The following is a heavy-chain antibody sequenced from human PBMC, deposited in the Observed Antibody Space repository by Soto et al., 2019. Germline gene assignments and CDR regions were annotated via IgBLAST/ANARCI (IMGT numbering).Heavy chain of an antibody. CDR1: GYSFTNYW. V-gene: IGHV5-51*01. CDR2: IYPGDSDA. D-gene: IGHD3-16*01. Sequence: PGESLKISCQGSGYSFTNYWIGWVRQMPGKGLEWMGIIYPGDSDARYSPSFQGQVTMSADKSIRIAYLQWNSLKASGTAIYYCARHGGPDARGHLDFDYWGQGTLVTAPQ. J-gene: IGHJ4*02. CDR3: ARHGGPDARGHLDFDY.